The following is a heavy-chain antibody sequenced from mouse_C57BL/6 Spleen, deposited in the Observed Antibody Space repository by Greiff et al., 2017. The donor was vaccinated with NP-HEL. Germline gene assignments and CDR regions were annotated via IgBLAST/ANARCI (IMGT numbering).Heavy chain of an antibody. CDR2: INPNNGGT. D-gene: IGHD2-4*01. V-gene: IGHV1-26*01. Sequence: VQLQQSGPELVKPGASVKISCKASGYTFTDYYMNWVKQSHGKSLEWIGDINPNNGGTSYNQKFKGKATLTVDKSSSTAYMELRSLTSEDSAVYYCARTLDYALYYFDYWGQGTTLTVSS. CDR3: ARTLDYALYYFDY. CDR1: GYTFTDYY. J-gene: IGHJ2*01.